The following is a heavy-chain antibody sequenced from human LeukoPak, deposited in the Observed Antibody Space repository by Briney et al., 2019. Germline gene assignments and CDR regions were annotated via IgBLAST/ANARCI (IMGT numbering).Heavy chain of an antibody. CDR2: IKSKTDGGTT. Sequence: GGSLRLSCAASGFTFSNAWMSWVRQAPGKGLEWVGRIKSKTDGGTTDYAAPVKGRFTISRDDSKNTMYLQMNSLKTEDTAVYYCTTAPATTVKYYFDYWGQGTLVTVSS. J-gene: IGHJ4*02. CDR3: TTAPATTVKYYFDY. V-gene: IGHV3-15*01. D-gene: IGHD4-17*01. CDR1: GFTFSNAW.